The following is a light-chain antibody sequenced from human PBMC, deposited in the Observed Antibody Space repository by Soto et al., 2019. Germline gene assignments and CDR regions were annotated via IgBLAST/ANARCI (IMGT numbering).Light chain of an antibody. Sequence: DIQMTQSPSTLSASVGDRVTITCRASQSIRNWLAWYQQKTGKAPKLLMYDASTLEGGVPSRFDGSGSGTEFTLTISSLQPDDFATYYCQQYNSYPWTFGQGTKVEIK. CDR2: DAS. J-gene: IGKJ1*01. CDR1: QSIRNW. V-gene: IGKV1-5*01. CDR3: QQYNSYPWT.